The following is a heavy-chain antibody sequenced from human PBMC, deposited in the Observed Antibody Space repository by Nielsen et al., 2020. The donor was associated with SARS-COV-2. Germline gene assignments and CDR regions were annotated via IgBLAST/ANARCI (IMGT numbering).Heavy chain of an antibody. Sequence: GESLKISCAASGFNFSTYWMSWVRQAPGKGLEWVGVMSYDGSDTEYVDSVRGRFTISRDNSRNTLYLQMSSVRAEDTAVYYCARDWSRAFDVWGQGTMVTVSS. CDR3: ARDWSRAFDV. J-gene: IGHJ3*01. CDR2: MSYDGSDT. V-gene: IGHV3-30*03. CDR1: GFNFSTYW.